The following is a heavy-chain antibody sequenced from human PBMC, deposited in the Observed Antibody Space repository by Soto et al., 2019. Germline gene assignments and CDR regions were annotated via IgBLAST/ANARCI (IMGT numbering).Heavy chain of an antibody. CDR2: IYYTGNT. Sequence: QVQLQESGPGLVKPSQTLSLTCTVSGASISSGDYYWTWIRQPPGKGLEWIGSIYYTGNTYYNPSLKSRVTISLDTSNNQFSLKLSSVTAAATAVYYCARASYESSTYYLDYWGQGTLVTVSS. D-gene: IGHD3-22*01. CDR3: ARASYESSTYYLDY. CDR1: GASISSGDYY. J-gene: IGHJ4*02. V-gene: IGHV4-30-4*01.